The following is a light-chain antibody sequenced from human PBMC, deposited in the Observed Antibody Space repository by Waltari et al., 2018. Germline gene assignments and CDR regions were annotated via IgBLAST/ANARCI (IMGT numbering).Light chain of an antibody. CDR2: EVS. V-gene: IGLV2-8*01. CDR1: SSDVGGYNY. CDR3: SSYAGSNAHVV. J-gene: IGLJ2*01. Sequence: QSALTQPPSASGSPGQSVTISCTGTSSDVGGYNYVSWYQQHPGKATKLMIYEVSKRPSRFPDRFSGSKSGNTASLTVSGLQADDEADYYCSSYAGSNAHVVFGGGTKLTVL.